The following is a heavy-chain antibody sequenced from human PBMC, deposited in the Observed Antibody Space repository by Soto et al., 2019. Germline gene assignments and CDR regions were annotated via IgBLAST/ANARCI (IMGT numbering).Heavy chain of an antibody. D-gene: IGHD1-26*01. CDR3: ARDRVGATTRGILEFFDY. CDR1: GYTLTSYG. Sequence: QVQLVQSGAEVKKPGASVKVSCKASGYTLTSYGISWVRQAPGQGLEWMGWISAYNGNTNYAQKLQGRVTMTTDTSTSTAYMELRSLRSDDTAVYYCARDRVGATTRGILEFFDYWGQGTLVTVSS. CDR2: ISAYNGNT. J-gene: IGHJ4*02. V-gene: IGHV1-18*01.